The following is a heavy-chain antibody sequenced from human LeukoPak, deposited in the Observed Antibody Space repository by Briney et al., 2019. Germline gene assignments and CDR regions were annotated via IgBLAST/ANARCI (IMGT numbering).Heavy chain of an antibody. D-gene: IGHD1-26*01. CDR3: ARDPYSGNYGNYYYYYMDV. J-gene: IGHJ6*03. V-gene: IGHV3-21*01. CDR1: GFTFSSYA. CDR2: ITSSGTYN. Sequence: GGSLRLSCAASGFTFSSYAMSWVRQAPGKAMEWVSSITSSGTYNFYADSVRGRFTISRDNAKNSLYLQMDSLGPEDTAVYYCARDPYSGNYGNYYYYYMDVWGKETTVTISS.